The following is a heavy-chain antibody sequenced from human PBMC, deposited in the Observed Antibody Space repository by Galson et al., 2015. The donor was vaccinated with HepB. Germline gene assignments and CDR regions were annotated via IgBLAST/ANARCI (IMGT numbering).Heavy chain of an antibody. Sequence: VSGGSISSYYWSWIRQPPGKGLEWIGYIYYSGSTNYNPSLKSRVTISVDTSKNQFSLKLSSVTAADTAVYYCAREDDSSGFDYWGQGTLVTVSS. D-gene: IGHD3-22*01. CDR1: GGSISSYY. CDR2: IYYSGST. V-gene: IGHV4-59*01. CDR3: AREDDSSGFDY. J-gene: IGHJ4*02.